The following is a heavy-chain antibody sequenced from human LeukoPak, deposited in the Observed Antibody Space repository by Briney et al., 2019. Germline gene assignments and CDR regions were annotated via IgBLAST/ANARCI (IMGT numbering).Heavy chain of an antibody. J-gene: IGHJ4*02. CDR3: ARARDSSGWYADPTFFDH. V-gene: IGHV3-74*01. D-gene: IGHD6-19*01. CDR2: INSDGSST. CDR1: GFTFSSYW. Sequence: GGSLRLSCAASGFTFSSYWMHWVRQAPGKGLVWVSRINSDGSSTSYADSVKGRFTISRDNAKNTLYLQMNSLRAEDTAVYYCARARDSSGWYADPTFFDHWGQGTLVTVSS.